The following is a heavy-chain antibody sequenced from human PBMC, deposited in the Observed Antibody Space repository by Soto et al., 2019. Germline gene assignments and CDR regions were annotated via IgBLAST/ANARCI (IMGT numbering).Heavy chain of an antibody. CDR1: GFTFSNYG. D-gene: IGHD1-1*01. CDR3: AKSRDAYNFYFYCGMDV. V-gene: IGHV3-30*18. CDR2: ISYHGSNK. J-gene: IGHJ6*02. Sequence: QVQLVESGGDAVQPGTSLRLSCAASGFTFSNYGMHWVRQTPGKGLEWVALISYHGSNKYYADSVKGRFTISRDNSKNTLYLQVSSLRAEDTAVYYCAKSRDAYNFYFYCGMDVWGQGTSVTVSS.